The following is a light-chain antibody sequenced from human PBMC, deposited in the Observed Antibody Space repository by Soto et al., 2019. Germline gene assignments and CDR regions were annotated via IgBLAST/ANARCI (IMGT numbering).Light chain of an antibody. J-gene: IGKJ5*01. CDR3: QQRSNSIT. CDR1: QSVSSY. Sequence: IALTQSPATLSLSPGERPTLSSRASQSVSSYLAWYKPTPGQAPRILIYDESNRATGIPASFSGAASATDFTPPIRSLEPEEFAVYYCQQRSNSITFCQGTRLEIK. CDR2: DES. V-gene: IGKV3-11*01.